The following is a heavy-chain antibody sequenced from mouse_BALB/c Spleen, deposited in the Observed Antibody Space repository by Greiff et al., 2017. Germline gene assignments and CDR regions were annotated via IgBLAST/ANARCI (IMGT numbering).Heavy chain of an antibody. V-gene: IGHV3-6*02. CDR3: ARGGRYDPFDY. CDR1: GYSITSGYY. D-gene: IGHD2-14*01. J-gene: IGHJ2*01. Sequence: EVQLQESGPGLVKPSQSLSLTCSVTGYSITSGYYWNWIRQFPGNKLEWMGYISYDGSNNYNPSLKNRISITRDTSKNQFFLKLNSVTTEDTATYYCARGGRYDPFDYWGQGTTLTVSS. CDR2: ISYDGSN.